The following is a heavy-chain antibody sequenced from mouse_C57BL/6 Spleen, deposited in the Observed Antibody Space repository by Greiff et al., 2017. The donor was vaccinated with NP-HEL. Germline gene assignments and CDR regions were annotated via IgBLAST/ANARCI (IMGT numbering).Heavy chain of an antibody. J-gene: IGHJ1*03. Sequence: QVQLQQPGAELVMPGASVKLSCKASGYTFTSYWMHWVKQRPGQGLEWIGEIDPSDSYSNYNQKFKGKSTLTVDKSSSTAYMQLSSLTSEDSAVYYCAKEGGSSYGFDVWGTGTTVTVSS. D-gene: IGHD1-1*01. CDR1: GYTFTSYW. V-gene: IGHV1-69*01. CDR2: IDPSDSYS. CDR3: AKEGGSSYGFDV.